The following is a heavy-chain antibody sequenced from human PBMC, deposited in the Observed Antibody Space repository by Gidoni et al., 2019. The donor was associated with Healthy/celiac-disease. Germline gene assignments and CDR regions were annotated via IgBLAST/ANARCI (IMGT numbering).Heavy chain of an antibody. CDR2: IIPILGIA. Sequence: QVQLVQSGAEVKKPGSSVKVSCKASGGTFSSYTISWVRQAPGQGLEWMGRIIPILGIANYAQKFQGRGTITADKSTSTAYMELSSLRSEDTAVYYCARGAPYCSGGSCYLGVWGKGTTVTVSS. CDR1: GGTFSSYT. D-gene: IGHD2-15*01. J-gene: IGHJ6*04. CDR3: ARGAPYCSGGSCYLGV. V-gene: IGHV1-69*02.